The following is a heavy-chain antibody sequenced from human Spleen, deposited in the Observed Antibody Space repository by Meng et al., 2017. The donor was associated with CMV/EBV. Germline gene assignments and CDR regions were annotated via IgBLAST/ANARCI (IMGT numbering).Heavy chain of an antibody. D-gene: IGHD3-10*01. CDR2: IYTSGST. Sequence: QGKRQESGPGLVKPSETLSLTCTVSGGSISSYYWSWIRQPAGKGLEWIGRIYTSGSTNYNPSLKSRVTMSVDTSKNQFSLKLSSVTAADTAVYYCARDLPYENYYGSGSYPDYWGQGTLVTVSS. CDR3: ARDLPYENYYGSGSYPDY. CDR1: GGSISSYY. V-gene: IGHV4-4*07. J-gene: IGHJ4*02.